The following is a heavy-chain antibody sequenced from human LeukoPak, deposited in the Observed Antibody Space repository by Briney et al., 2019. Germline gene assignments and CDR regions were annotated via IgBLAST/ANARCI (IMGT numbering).Heavy chain of an antibody. CDR1: GGTFSSYA. CDR3: ARADPVFGVVLAMD. Sequence: GASVKVSCKASGGTFSSYAISWVRQAPGQGLEWMGGIIPIFGTANYAQKFQGRVTITADESTSTAYMELSSLRSEDTAVYYCARADPVFGVVLAMDWGQGTLVTVSS. CDR2: IIPIFGTA. D-gene: IGHD3-3*01. J-gene: IGHJ4*02. V-gene: IGHV1-69*13.